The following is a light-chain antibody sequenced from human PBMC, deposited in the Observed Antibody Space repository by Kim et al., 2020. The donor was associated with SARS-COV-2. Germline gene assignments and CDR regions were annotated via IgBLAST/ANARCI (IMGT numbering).Light chain of an antibody. CDR2: LNSDGSH. CDR3: QTWGTGIWV. Sequence: ASGKLTCPLSSGHSSYAIAWHQQQPEKGPRYLMKLNSDGSHSKGDGIPDRFSGSSSGAERYLTISSLQSEDEADYYCQTWGTGIWVFGGGTQLTVL. V-gene: IGLV4-69*01. J-gene: IGLJ3*02. CDR1: SGHSSYA.